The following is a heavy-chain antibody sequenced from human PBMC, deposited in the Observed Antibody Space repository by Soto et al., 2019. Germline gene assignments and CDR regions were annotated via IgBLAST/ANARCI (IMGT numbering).Heavy chain of an antibody. CDR3: TTRGYCSGGSCERLDY. Sequence: EVQLVESGGGLVQPGGSLKLSCAASEFTFSGSAIHWVRQASGKGLAGVGRIRSSANSYATSYAASVKGRFTISRDDSKNTAFLQMTSLKSEATALYDCTTRGYCSGGSCERLDYWGQGTLVTVSS. V-gene: IGHV3-73*01. CDR2: IRSSANSYAT. CDR1: EFTFSGSA. D-gene: IGHD2-15*01. J-gene: IGHJ4*02.